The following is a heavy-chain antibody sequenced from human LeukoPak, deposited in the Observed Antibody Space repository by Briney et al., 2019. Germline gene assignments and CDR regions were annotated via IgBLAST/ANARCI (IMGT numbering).Heavy chain of an antibody. CDR2: IWYDGSNK. V-gene: IGHV3-33*01. D-gene: IGHD1-26*01. Sequence: GRSLRLSCAASGFTFSSYGMHWVRQAPGKGLEWVAVIWYDGSNKYYADSVKGRFTISRDNSKNTLYLQMNSLRAEDTAVYYCATGSGSYWDYHSFDYCGQGTLVTVSS. J-gene: IGHJ4*02. CDR1: GFTFSSYG. CDR3: ATGSGSYWDYHSFDY.